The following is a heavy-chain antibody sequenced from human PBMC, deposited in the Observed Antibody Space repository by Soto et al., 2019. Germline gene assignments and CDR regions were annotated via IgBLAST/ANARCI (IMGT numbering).Heavy chain of an antibody. CDR2: ISGSGYAT. CDR3: AKGRYFDASGGCANY. Sequence: EVKLKESGGGLFQPGGSARLSCVASGFTFDSYAMSWVRQTPGRGLEWVAAISGSGYATYYTQSVQGRFTISRDKSKNTVFLQMNSLRAEDTAVYLCAKGRYFDASGGCANYCGQGTEVTVSS. J-gene: IGHJ4*02. CDR1: GFTFDSYA. D-gene: IGHD2-15*01. V-gene: IGHV3-23*01.